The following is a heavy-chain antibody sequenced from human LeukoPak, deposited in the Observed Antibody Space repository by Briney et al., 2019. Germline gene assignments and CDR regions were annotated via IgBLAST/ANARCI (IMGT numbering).Heavy chain of an antibody. Sequence: GMSLSLSCATSGFTFSTYGMEWVRQAPGKGLEWVAIIFSDGIRKYYADSVKGRFTISRDISRSTLYLEMNSLSAEDTAVYYCAKDSSSGSSAVNNFDYWGQGTLVTVSS. D-gene: IGHD1-26*01. V-gene: IGHV3-33*03. CDR2: IFSDGIRK. CDR3: AKDSSSGSSAVNNFDY. CDR1: GFTFSTYG. J-gene: IGHJ4*02.